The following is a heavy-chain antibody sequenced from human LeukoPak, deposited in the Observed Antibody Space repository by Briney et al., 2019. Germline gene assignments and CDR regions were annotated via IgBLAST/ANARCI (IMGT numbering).Heavy chain of an antibody. CDR2: INPNSGGT. J-gene: IGHJ3*02. V-gene: IGHV1-2*06. Sequence: ASVKVSCKASGYTFTGYYMHWVRQAPGQGLEWMGRINPNSGGTNYAQKFQGRVTMTRDTSISTAYMELSRLRSDDTAVYYCAREGGDSSSWHGVDIWGQGTMVTVSS. CDR3: AREGGDSSSWHGVDI. D-gene: IGHD6-13*01. CDR1: GYTFTGYY.